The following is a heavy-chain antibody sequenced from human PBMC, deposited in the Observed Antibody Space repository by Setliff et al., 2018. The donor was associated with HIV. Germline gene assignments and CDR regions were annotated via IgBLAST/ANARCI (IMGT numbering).Heavy chain of an antibody. CDR3: VMFSSSSG. Sequence: GGSLRLSCAASGFTFSSYWMHWVRQAPGKGLVWVSRINSDGSSTTYADSVKGRFSISRDNAKNTLYLQMNGLRGEDTAVYYCVMFSSSSGWGQGTQVTVSS. CDR2: INSDGSST. V-gene: IGHV3-74*01. J-gene: IGHJ4*02. CDR1: GFTFSSYW. D-gene: IGHD6-6*01.